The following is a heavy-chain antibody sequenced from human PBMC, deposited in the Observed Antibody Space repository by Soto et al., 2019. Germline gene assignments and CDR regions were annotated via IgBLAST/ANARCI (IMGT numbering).Heavy chain of an antibody. CDR2: VYNNGAI. J-gene: IGHJ5*02. CDR1: GDSVSSPRYY. CDR3: ARERGDNWFDP. Sequence: QVQLQESGPGLVKPSETLSLTCTVSGDSVSSPRYYWNWIRQTPGKGLEWIGYVYNNGAINYNPSLKSRVTISVDTSKNQFSLKLNSLTAADTAVYYCARERGDNWFDPWGQGTLVTVSS. V-gene: IGHV4-61*01.